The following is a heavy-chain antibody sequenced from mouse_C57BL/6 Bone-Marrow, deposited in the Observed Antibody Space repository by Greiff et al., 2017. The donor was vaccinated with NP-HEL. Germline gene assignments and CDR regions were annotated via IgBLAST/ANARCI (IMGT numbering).Heavy chain of an antibody. V-gene: IGHV1-69*01. D-gene: IGHD2-3*01. CDR3: ARDGYYAGFAY. J-gene: IGHJ3*01. CDR2: IDPSDSYP. Sequence: QVQLQQPGAELVMPGASVKLSCKASGYTFTSYWMHWVKQRPGQGLEWIGEIDPSDSYPNYNPKFKGKSTLTVDKSSSTAYMQLSSLTSEDSAVYYCARDGYYAGFAYWGQGTLVTVSA. CDR1: GYTFTSYW.